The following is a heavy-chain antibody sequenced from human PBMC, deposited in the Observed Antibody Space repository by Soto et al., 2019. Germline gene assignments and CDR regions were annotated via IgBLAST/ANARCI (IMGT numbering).Heavy chain of an antibody. D-gene: IGHD4-4*01. CDR3: AHAYPLMTTVTTDYFDY. V-gene: IGHV2-5*02. CDR2: IYWDDDK. CDR1: GFSLSTSGVG. Sequence: QITLKESGPTLVKPTQTLTLTCTFSGFSLSTSGVGVGWIRQPPGKALEWLALIYWDDDKRYSPSLKSRLTITKDTSKNQVVLTMTNMDPVDTATYYCAHAYPLMTTVTTDYFDYWGQGTLVTVSS. J-gene: IGHJ4*02.